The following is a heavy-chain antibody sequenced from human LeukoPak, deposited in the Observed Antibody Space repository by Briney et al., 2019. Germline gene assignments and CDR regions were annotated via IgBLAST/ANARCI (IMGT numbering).Heavy chain of an antibody. CDR1: GGSISSYY. V-gene: IGHV4-59*12. D-gene: IGHD3-22*01. Sequence: SETLSLTCTVSGGSISSYYWSWIRQPPGKGLEWIGYIYYSGSTNYNPSLKSRVTISVDTSKNQFSLKLSSVTAADTAVYYCARDRYYYDSSGYYRLDYWGQGTLVTVSS. CDR3: ARDRYYYDSSGYYRLDY. CDR2: IYYSGST. J-gene: IGHJ4*02.